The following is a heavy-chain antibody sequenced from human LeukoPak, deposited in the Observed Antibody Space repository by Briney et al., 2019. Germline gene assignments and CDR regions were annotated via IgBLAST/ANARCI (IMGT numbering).Heavy chain of an antibody. J-gene: IGHJ4*02. CDR3: AAGSDYSYYFDY. D-gene: IGHD4-17*01. Sequence: GRSLRLSCAASGFTFSSYAMSWVRQAPGKGLEWVSAISGSGGSTYYADSVKGRFTISRDNSKNTLYPQMNSLRAEDTAVYYCAAGSDYSYYFDYWGQGTLVTVSS. CDR1: GFTFSSYA. V-gene: IGHV3-23*01. CDR2: ISGSGGST.